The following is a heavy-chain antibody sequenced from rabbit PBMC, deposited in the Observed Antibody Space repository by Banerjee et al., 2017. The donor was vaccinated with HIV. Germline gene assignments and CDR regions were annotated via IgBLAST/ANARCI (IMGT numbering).Heavy chain of an antibody. CDR1: GFSFSSSYY. V-gene: IGHV1S40*01. J-gene: IGHJ4*01. D-gene: IGHD6-1*01. CDR3: ARAAYAGHGYAGAFNL. CDR2: IDTSNGNT. Sequence: QSLEESGGGLVKPEGSLTLTCTASGFSFSSSYYMCWVRQAPGKGLEWVACIDTSNGNTCYASWAKGRFTISKTSSTTVTLQLNSLTAADTATYFCARAAYAGHGYAGAFNLWGPGTLVTVS.